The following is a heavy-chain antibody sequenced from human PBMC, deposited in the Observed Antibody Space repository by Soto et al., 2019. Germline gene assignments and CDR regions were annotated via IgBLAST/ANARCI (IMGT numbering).Heavy chain of an antibody. CDR1: GGSISSSNW. Sequence: SETLSLTCAVSGGSISSSNWWSWVRQPPGKGLEWIGEIYYSGSTNYNPSLKSRVTMSVDKYTNQFSLKLMSVTAADTAIYYCTRHEGGAAADRPLDYWGQGTLVTVS. D-gene: IGHD6-13*01. J-gene: IGHJ4*02. V-gene: IGHV4-4*02. CDR2: IYYSGST. CDR3: TRHEGGAAADRPLDY.